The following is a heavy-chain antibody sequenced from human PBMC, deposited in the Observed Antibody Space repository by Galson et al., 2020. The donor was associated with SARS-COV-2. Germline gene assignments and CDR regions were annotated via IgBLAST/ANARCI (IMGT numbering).Heavy chain of an antibody. CDR2: IKSGGDT. Sequence: SETLSLTCAVYGGSFSGYSWTWIRQAPGKGLEWIGEIKSGGDTKYSPSLSSRVTLSVDTSRNQFSLKLTSVSAADTALYFCARGRQGVVPSPVLGLGPCYSYYYMDVWGKGTTVIVSS. CDR1: GGSFSGYS. J-gene: IGHJ6*03. V-gene: IGHV4-34*01. D-gene: IGHD3-16*01. CDR3: ARGRQGVVPSPVLGLGPCYSYYYMDV.